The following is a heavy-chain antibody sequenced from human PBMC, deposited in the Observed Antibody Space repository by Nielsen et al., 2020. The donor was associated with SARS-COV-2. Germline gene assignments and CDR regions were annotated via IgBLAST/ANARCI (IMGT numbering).Heavy chain of an antibody. V-gene: IGHV4-31*03. CDR1: GGSVSGGT. J-gene: IGHJ3*02. D-gene: IGHD3-22*01. CDR2: IYHSGST. CDR3: SRVVVITRGYAFDI. Sequence: SETLSLTCSVSGGSVSGGTWHWIRQHPGKGLEWIGYIYHSGSTYYNSALKSRATMSVDTSKNQFSLKLSSVTAADTAVYYCSRVVVITRGYAFDIWGQGTMVTVSS.